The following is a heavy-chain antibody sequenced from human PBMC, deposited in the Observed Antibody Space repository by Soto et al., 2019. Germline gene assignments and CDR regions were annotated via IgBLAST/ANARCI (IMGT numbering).Heavy chain of an antibody. CDR3: VKAINYGSGVYYYAY. J-gene: IGHJ4*02. CDR1: GFTFSSYS. D-gene: IGHD3-22*01. CDR2: ISSSSSTI. Sequence: PGGSLRLSCAASGFTFSSYSMNWVRQAPGKGLEWVSYISSSSSTIYYADSVKGRFTISRDNSKNTLYLQMSSLRAEDTAVYYCVKAINYGSGVYYYAYWGQGTLVTVSS. V-gene: IGHV3-48*01.